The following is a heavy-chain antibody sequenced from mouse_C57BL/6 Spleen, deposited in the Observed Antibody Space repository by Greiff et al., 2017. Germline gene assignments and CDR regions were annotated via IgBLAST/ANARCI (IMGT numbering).Heavy chain of an antibody. D-gene: IGHD1-1*01. J-gene: IGHJ2*01. CDR1: GYTFTSYW. CDR2: IDPSDSYT. V-gene: IGHV1-50*01. Sequence: QVHVKQSGAELVKPGASVKLSCKASGYTFTSYWMQWVKQRPGQGLEWIGEIDPSDSYTNYNQKFKGKATLTVDTSSSTAYMQLSSLTSEDSAVYYCARGGSFITTVVFDYWGQGTTLTVSS. CDR3: ARGGSFITTVVFDY.